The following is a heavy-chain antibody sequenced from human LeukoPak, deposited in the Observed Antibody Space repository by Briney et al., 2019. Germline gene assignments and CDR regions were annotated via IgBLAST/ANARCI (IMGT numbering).Heavy chain of an antibody. D-gene: IGHD3-22*01. V-gene: IGHV3-53*01. Sequence: GGSLRLSCAASGFTFSSYGMHWVRQAPGKGLEWVSLIYSGGTTDYADSVRGRFTISRDNSKNTVYLQMDSLRAEDTALYFCARRAGDYSHPYDYWGQGTLVTVSP. CDR3: ARRAGDYSHPYDY. J-gene: IGHJ4*02. CDR2: IYSGGTT. CDR1: GFTFSSYG.